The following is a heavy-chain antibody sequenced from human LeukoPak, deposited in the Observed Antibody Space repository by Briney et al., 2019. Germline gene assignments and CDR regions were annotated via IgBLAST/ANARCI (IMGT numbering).Heavy chain of an antibody. J-gene: IGHJ4*02. Sequence: GGSLRLSCAASGFNFSDCYMTWIRQAPGKGLEWVSYSTRSGDIVHYADSVKGRFTIPRDNAKNSLYLQMNSLRAEDTAVYYCARSSSLDYWGQGTLVTVSS. CDR3: ARSSSLDY. CDR1: GFNFSDCY. D-gene: IGHD6-6*01. V-gene: IGHV3-11*01. CDR2: STRSGDIV.